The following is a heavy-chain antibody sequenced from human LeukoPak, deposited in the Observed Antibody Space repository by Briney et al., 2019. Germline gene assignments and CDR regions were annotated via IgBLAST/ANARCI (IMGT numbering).Heavy chain of an antibody. CDR3: AREVSWSGYFEN. V-gene: IGHV4-59*01. CDR1: GGSISNYY. D-gene: IGHD3-3*01. Sequence: SETLSLTCTVSGGSISNYYWTWIRQPPGKGLEWIGYIYNSGRINYNPSLKSRVTISVDTSKNQFSLNLSSVTAADTAVYYCAREVSWSGYFENWRQGALVTVSS. J-gene: IGHJ4*02. CDR2: IYNSGRI.